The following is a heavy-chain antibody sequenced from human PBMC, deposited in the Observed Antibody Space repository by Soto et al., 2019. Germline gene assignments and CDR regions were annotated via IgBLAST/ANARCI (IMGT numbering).Heavy chain of an antibody. CDR2: ISYSGRT. J-gene: IGHJ4*02. V-gene: IGHV4-39*01. CDR3: ARSRAGDYGGNHHPYYFDR. CDR1: GASIITDNYF. D-gene: IGHD4-17*01. Sequence: KTSETLSLTXTVSGASIITDNYFWVWIRQSPRRGLELIGSISYSGRTYDNPSLQSRVTISIDASKNQFSLKLTSVTTADTAVYYCARSRAGDYGGNHHPYYFDRWGQGALVTVSS.